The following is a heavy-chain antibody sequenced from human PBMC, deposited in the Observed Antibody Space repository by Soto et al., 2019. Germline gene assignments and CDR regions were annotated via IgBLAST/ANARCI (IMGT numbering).Heavy chain of an antibody. CDR1: GFTFSSYA. Sequence: LRLSCAASGFTFSSYAMHWVRQAPGKGLEWVAVISYDGSNKYYADSVKGRFTISRDNSKNTLYLQMNGLRAEDTAVYYCARVAVVVPAATSFNWFDPWGQGTLVTVSS. CDR3: ARVAVVVPAATSFNWFDP. D-gene: IGHD2-2*01. V-gene: IGHV3-30-3*01. J-gene: IGHJ5*02. CDR2: ISYDGSNK.